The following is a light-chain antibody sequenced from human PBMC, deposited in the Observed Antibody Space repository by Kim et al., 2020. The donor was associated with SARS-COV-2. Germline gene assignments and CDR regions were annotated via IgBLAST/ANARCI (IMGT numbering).Light chain of an antibody. V-gene: IGKV3-15*01. CDR3: QQYNRWPLT. CDR2: DTS. J-gene: IGKJ4*01. Sequence: EIVMTQSAATLSVSPGERATLSCRASQSITSDLAWYQHKPGQAPRLLMYDTSTRATGIPARFSGSGSGTEFTLTISSLQSEDLAVYYCQQYNRWPLTFGGGTKLEI. CDR1: QSITSD.